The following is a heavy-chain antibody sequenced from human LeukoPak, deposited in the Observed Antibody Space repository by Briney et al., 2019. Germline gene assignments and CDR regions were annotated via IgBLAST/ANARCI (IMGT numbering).Heavy chain of an antibody. J-gene: IGHJ6*04. CDR1: GFTVSSNY. V-gene: IGHV3-53*01. CDR2: IYSGGST. D-gene: IGHD3-10*01. CDR3: ARDLWFGELLRYYYYGMDV. Sequence: GGSLRLSCAASGFTVSSNYMSWVRQAPGKGLEWVSVIYSGGSTYYADSVKGRFTISRGNSKNTLYLQMNSLRAEDTAVYYCARDLWFGELLRYYYYGMDVWGKGTTVTVSS.